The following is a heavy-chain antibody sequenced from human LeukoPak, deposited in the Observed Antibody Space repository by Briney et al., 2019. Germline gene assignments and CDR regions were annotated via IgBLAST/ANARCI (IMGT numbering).Heavy chain of an antibody. CDR3: ARSSPLTNIVVVPAAKYFDY. CDR2: TYYRSKWYN. Sequence: SQTLSLTCAISGDSVSSNSAAWNWIRQSPSRGLEWLGRTYYRSKWYNDYAASRISINPDTSKNQFSLQLNSVTPEDTAVYYCARSSPLTNIVVVPAAKYFDYWGQGTLVTVSS. D-gene: IGHD2-2*01. V-gene: IGHV6-1*01. J-gene: IGHJ4*02. CDR1: GDSVSSNSAA.